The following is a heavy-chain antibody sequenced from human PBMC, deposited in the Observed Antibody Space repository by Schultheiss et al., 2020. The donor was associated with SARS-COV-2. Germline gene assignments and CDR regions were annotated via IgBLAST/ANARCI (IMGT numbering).Heavy chain of an antibody. J-gene: IGHJ4*02. CDR3: ARTIYRQWHYYFDF. CDR1: GYSFTSYW. CDR2: IYPGDSDT. V-gene: IGHV5-51*01. D-gene: IGHD6-19*01. Sequence: GGSLRLSCKGSGYSFTSYWIGWVRQMPGKGLEWMGIIYPGDSDTRYSPSFQGQVTISADKSISTAYLQWSSLKASDTAMYYCARTIYRQWHYYFDFWGQGTLVTVSS.